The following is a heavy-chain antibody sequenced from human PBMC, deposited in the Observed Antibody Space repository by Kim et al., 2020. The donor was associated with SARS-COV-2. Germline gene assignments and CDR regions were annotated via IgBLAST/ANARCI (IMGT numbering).Heavy chain of an antibody. V-gene: IGHV3-49*04. D-gene: IGHD6-19*01. CDR1: GFSFGDYA. J-gene: IGHJ6*02. CDR2: IRNKAYGGTT. Sequence: GGSLRLSCTASGFSFGDYAMSWVRQAPGKGMEWVGFIRNKAYGGTTEYAASVKGRFTISRDDSKNIAYLQMNSLKTEDTAVYYCTRGTYSSGWQNFPYYYYYGMDVWRQGTTVTVSS. CDR3: TRGTYSSGWQNFPYYYYYGMDV.